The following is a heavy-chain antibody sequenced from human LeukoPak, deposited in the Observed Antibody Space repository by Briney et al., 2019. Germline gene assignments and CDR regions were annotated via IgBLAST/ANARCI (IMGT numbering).Heavy chain of an antibody. V-gene: IGHV4-31*03. D-gene: IGHD2-8*01. CDR3: ARMFIEATNRGRVDP. Sequence: SETLSLTCTVSGGPIISGGSYWTWIRQHPGRGLEYIGYTFHSGNTCYNPSLKSRVSISVDTSKNQFSLQLSSVTAADTAVYYCARMFIEATNRGRVDPWGQGTLVTVSS. J-gene: IGHJ5*02. CDR1: GGPIISGGSY. CDR2: TFHSGNT.